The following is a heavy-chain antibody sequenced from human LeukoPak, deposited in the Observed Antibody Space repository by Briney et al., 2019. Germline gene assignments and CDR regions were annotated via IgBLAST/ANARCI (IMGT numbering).Heavy chain of an antibody. CDR3: AREHRSMSSWTPNYYYYYGMDV. V-gene: IGHV1-18*01. CDR1: GYTFTSYG. J-gene: IGHJ6*02. D-gene: IGHD6-13*01. CDR2: ISAYNGNT. Sequence: ASVKVSCKASGYTFTSYGISWVRQAPGQGLEWMGWISAYNGNTNYAQKLQGRVTMTTDTSTSTAYMELRSLRSDDTAVYYCAREHRSMSSWTPNYYYYYGMDVWGQGTTVTVSS.